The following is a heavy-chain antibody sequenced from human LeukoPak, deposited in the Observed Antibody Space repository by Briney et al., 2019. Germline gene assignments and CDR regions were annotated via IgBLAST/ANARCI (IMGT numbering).Heavy chain of an antibody. Sequence: GGSLRLSCAASGFTFSSYSMNWVRQAPGKGLEWVSSITSSSDYIHYADSVKGRFAISRDNAKNSLYLQMNSLRVEDTAVYYCARAFCSRTSCYIPGSWGQGTLVTVSS. D-gene: IGHD2-2*02. CDR3: ARAFCSRTSCYIPGS. J-gene: IGHJ5*02. CDR1: GFTFSSYS. V-gene: IGHV3-21*01. CDR2: ITSSSDYI.